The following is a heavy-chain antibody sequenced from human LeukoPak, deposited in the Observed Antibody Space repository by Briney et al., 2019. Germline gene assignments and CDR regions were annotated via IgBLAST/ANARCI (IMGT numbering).Heavy chain of an antibody. CDR3: ARAPSEIGGYYPEYFRH. D-gene: IGHD3-22*01. J-gene: IGHJ1*01. Sequence: GGSLRLSCAASGFTFSSYWMHWVRQAPGKGLVWVSRIKSDGSTRYADSVKGRFTISRDNAKNTVSLQMNSLRAEDTDVYYCARAPSEIGGYYPEYFRHWGQGTLVTVSP. CDR2: IKSDGST. CDR1: GFTFSSYW. V-gene: IGHV3-74*01.